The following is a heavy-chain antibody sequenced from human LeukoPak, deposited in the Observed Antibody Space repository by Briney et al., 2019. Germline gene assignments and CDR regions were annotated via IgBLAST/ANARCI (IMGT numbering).Heavy chain of an antibody. Sequence: ASVKVSCKASGYTFIGHFMHWVRQAPGQGLEWMGWINPNSGGTNYARKFQGRVTMTRDTSISTAYMELSRLRSDDTAVYYCARTPVKVRGVIHYFDYWGQGTLVTVSS. D-gene: IGHD3-10*01. CDR1: GYTFIGHF. CDR2: INPNSGGT. CDR3: ARTPVKVRGVIHYFDY. V-gene: IGHV1-2*02. J-gene: IGHJ4*02.